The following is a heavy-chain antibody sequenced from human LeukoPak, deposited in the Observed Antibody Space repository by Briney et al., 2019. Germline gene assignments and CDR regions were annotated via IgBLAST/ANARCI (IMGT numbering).Heavy chain of an antibody. Sequence: ASVKVSCKTSGYTFSTYTISWVRQAPGQGLEWMGGIIPIFGTANYAQKFQGRVTITADESTSTAYMELSSLRSEDTAVYYCISGSYYDFDYWGQGTLVTVSS. CDR1: GYTFSTYT. V-gene: IGHV1-69*13. CDR2: IIPIFGTA. D-gene: IGHD1-26*01. CDR3: ISGSYYDFDY. J-gene: IGHJ4*02.